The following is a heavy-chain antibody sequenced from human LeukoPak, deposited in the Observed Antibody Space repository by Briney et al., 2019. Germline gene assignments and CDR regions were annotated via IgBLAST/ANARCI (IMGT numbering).Heavy chain of an antibody. J-gene: IGHJ4*02. V-gene: IGHV3-23*01. CDR1: GFTFSNYA. D-gene: IGHD3-9*01. CDR3: AKWGDYDVLTGYYDPDY. CDR2: ITGSGGGT. Sequence: PGASLRLSCAASGFTFSNYAMSWVRQAPGKGLEWVSAITGSGGGTYYADSVKGRFTISRDNSKNTLYLQMNSLRAEDTAVCYCAKWGDYDVLTGYYDPDYWGQGTLVTVSS.